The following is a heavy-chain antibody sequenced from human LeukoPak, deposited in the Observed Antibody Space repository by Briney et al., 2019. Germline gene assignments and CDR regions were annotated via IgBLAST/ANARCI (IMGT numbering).Heavy chain of an antibody. J-gene: IGHJ5*02. CDR1: GGSFSGYY. CDR3: ARDRGSSENWFDP. Sequence: SETLSLTCAVYGGSFSGYYWSWIRQPPGKGLEWIGSIYYSGSTYYNPSPKSRVTISVDTSKNQFSLKLSSVTAADTAVYYCARDRGSSENWFDPWGQGTLVTVSS. D-gene: IGHD6-13*01. V-gene: IGHV4-34*01. CDR2: IYYSGST.